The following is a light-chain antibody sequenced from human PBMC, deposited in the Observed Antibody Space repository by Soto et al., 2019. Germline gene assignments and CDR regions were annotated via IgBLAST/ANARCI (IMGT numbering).Light chain of an antibody. V-gene: IGKV3-20*01. Sequence: EIVLTQSPGTLSLSPGERATLSCRASQIVSSSYLAWYQQKPGQAPRLLIYGASSRATGIPDRFSGSGSGTDFTLTISRLEPEDFAVYYCQQYGSPLTFGQGTKVDIK. CDR3: QQYGSPLT. J-gene: IGKJ1*01. CDR1: QIVSSSY. CDR2: GAS.